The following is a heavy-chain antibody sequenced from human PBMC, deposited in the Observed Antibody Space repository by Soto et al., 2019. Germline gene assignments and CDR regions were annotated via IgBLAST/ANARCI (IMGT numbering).Heavy chain of an antibody. J-gene: IGHJ4*02. CDR1: GGSISSGGYY. D-gene: IGHD6-19*01. V-gene: IGHV4-31*03. CDR3: ASSRFIAVAPFDY. CDR2: IYYSGST. Sequence: SETLSLTCTVSGGSISSGGYYWSWIRQHPGKGLEWIGYIYYSGSTYYNPSLKSRVTISVDTSKNQFSLKLSSVTAADTAVYYCASSRFIAVAPFDYWGQGTLVTVSS.